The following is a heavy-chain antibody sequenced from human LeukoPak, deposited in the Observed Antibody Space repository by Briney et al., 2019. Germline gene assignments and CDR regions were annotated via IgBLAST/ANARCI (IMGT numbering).Heavy chain of an antibody. CDR3: ARGGTIFGPQFGIKQAQDYFDY. CDR1: GYTFTSYA. CDR2: INTNAGNP. J-gene: IGHJ4*02. V-gene: IGHV7-4-1*02. Sequence: ASVKVSCKASGYTFTSYAMNWVRQAPGQGLEWMGWINTNAGNPTYAQGFTGRFVFSLDTSVSTAYLQISSLKAEDTAVYYCARGGTIFGPQFGIKQAQDYFDYWGQGTLVTVSS. D-gene: IGHD3-3*01.